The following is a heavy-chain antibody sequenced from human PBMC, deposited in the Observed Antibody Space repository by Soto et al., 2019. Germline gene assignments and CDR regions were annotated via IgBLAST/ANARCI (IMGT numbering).Heavy chain of an antibody. D-gene: IGHD1-26*01. CDR1: GGTFSSYA. Sequence: VKVSCKASGGTFSSYAISWVRQAPGQGLEWMGGIIPIFGTANYAQKFQGRVTITADKSTGTAYMELSSLRSEDTAVYYCAKESLGGGSFDSGDNWGQGTQVTVSS. J-gene: IGHJ4*02. CDR2: IIPIFGTA. V-gene: IGHV1-69*13. CDR3: AKESLGGGSFDSGDN.